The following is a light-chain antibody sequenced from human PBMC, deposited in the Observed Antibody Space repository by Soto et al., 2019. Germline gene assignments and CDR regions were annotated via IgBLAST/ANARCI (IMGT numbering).Light chain of an antibody. CDR2: GAS. Sequence: EIVLTQSPGTLSLSPGERATLSCRASQSVSSSYLAWYQQKPGQAPRLLIYGASSRATGMQDRFSGSGSGTDFTLTISRLEPEDVAVYYCQQYGSSLFTFGPGTKVDIK. V-gene: IGKV3-20*01. J-gene: IGKJ3*01. CDR3: QQYGSSLFT. CDR1: QSVSSSY.